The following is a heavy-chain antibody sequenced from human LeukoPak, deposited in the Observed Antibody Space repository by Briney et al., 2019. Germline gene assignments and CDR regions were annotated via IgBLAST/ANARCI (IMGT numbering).Heavy chain of an antibody. Sequence: SETLSLTCTVSGGSISSSSYYWGWIRQPPGKGLEWIGSIYYSGSTYYNPSLKSRVTISVDTSKNQFSLKLSSVTAADTAVYYCARAEGAYGDYYYMDVWGKGTTVTVSS. D-gene: IGHD4-17*01. V-gene: IGHV4-39*07. CDR1: GGSISSSSYY. J-gene: IGHJ6*03. CDR2: IYYSGST. CDR3: ARAEGAYGDYYYMDV.